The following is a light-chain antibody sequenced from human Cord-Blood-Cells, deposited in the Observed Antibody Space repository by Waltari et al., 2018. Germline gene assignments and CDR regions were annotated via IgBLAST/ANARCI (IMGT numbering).Light chain of an antibody. V-gene: IGKV2-28*01. CDR3: MQALQTPPPT. CDR1: QSLLHSNGYNY. J-gene: IGKJ4*01. CDR2: LGS. Sequence: DIVMTQSPLSLPVTPGEPASISCRSSQSLLHSNGYNYLDWYLQKPGQSPQLLIYLGSNRASGVPDRFSCSGSGTDFTLKISRVEAEDVGVYYCMQALQTPPPTFGGGTKVEIK.